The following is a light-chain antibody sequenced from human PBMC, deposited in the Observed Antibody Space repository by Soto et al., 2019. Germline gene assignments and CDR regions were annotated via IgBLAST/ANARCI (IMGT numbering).Light chain of an antibody. CDR1: QNINNY. V-gene: IGKV1-33*01. J-gene: IGKJ5*01. CDR3: QQYENLPT. CDR2: DAS. Sequence: DIQMTQYTSSLSASVGDRDTINFQASQNINNYLNWYQQKPGRAPKLLIYDASNLEAGVPSRFRGSGSGTDFTFTISRLQPEDIATYYCQQYENLPTFGQGTRLEIK.